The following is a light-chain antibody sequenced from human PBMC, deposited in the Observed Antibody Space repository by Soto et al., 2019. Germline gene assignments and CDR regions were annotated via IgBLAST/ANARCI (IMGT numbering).Light chain of an antibody. J-gene: IGKJ3*01. CDR1: QSVSSSY. Sequence: EIVLTQSPGTLSLSPGERATLSCRASQSVSSSYLALYQQKPGQAPRLLIYGASSRATGIPDRFSGSGSGTDFTLTISRLAPEDFAVYYCQQYGSSPFTFGPGTKVHIK. V-gene: IGKV3-20*01. CDR3: QQYGSSPFT. CDR2: GAS.